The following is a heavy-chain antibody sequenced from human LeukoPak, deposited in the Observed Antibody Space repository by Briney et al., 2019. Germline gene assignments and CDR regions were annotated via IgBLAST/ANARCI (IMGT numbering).Heavy chain of an antibody. J-gene: IGHJ4*02. Sequence: GGSLRLSCAASGFSFSNHAMHWVRQAPGKGLEWVSGISWNSGSIDYADSVKGRFTISRDNAKNSLYLQMNSLRAEDTALYYCAKDVSVGATLFDYWGQGTLVTVSS. CDR3: AKDVSVGATLFDY. CDR2: ISWNSGSI. D-gene: IGHD1-26*01. CDR1: GFSFSNHA. V-gene: IGHV3-9*01.